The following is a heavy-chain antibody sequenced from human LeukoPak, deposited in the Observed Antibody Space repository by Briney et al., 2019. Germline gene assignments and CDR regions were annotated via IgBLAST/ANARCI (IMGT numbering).Heavy chain of an antibody. V-gene: IGHV3-23*01. J-gene: IGHJ6*02. D-gene: IGHD2-2*03. CDR1: GFTFSSYA. Sequence: GGSLRLSCAASGFTFSSYAMSWVRQAPGKGLEWVSAISGGGGSKYYADSVKGRFTISRDNSKNTLYLQMNSLRAEDTAVYYCAKDPGYCSSTSCYFGYYYYGMDVWGQGTTVTVSS. CDR2: ISGGGGSK. CDR3: AKDPGYCSSTSCYFGYYYYGMDV.